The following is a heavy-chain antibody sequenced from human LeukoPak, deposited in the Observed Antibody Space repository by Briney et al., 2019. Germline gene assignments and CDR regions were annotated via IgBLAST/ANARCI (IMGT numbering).Heavy chain of an antibody. J-gene: IGHJ3*01. CDR3: ARVGGFDAFDL. CDR2: ITARTTT. Sequence: PETLCRTCAVSGYSITRDYDWGWQRQPPGNGPERIGGITARTTTFYNPCFQSRLTLSFDTSKNQLSLTLRSMTAADTAVYYCARVGGFDAFDLWGQGLVGSVSS. CDR1: GYSITRDYD. V-gene: IGHV4-38-2*01.